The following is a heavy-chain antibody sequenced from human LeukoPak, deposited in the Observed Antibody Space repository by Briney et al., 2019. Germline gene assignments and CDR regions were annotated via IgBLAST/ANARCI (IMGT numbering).Heavy chain of an antibody. Sequence: SETLSLTCAVYGGSFSGYYWGWIRQPPGKGLEWIGEINHSGSTNYNPSLKSRVTISVDTSKNQFSLKLSSVTAADTAVYYCARGDDRFVFDYWGQGTLVTVSS. CDR3: ARGDDRFVFDY. V-gene: IGHV4-34*01. J-gene: IGHJ4*02. D-gene: IGHD1-1*01. CDR2: INHSGST. CDR1: GGSFSGYY.